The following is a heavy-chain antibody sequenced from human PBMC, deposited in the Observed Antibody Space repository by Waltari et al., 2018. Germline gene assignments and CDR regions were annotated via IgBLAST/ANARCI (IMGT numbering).Heavy chain of an antibody. Sequence: QVQLQESGPGLLQPSQTLSLSCTVHGYSISRGGFYWGWVRQYPEKGLEWLAYMYYDGSTYYNPSLKSRLHISIDASNNQFSLQLRDVSAADTAIYFCARAQSGGYCFDFWGQGTLVTVSS. CDR3: ARAQSGGYCFDF. CDR2: MYYDGST. V-gene: IGHV4-31*03. J-gene: IGHJ4*02. D-gene: IGHD2-21*01. CDR1: GYSISRGGFY.